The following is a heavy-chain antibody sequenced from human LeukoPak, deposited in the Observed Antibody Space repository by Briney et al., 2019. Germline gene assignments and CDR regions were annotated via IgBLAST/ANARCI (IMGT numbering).Heavy chain of an antibody. V-gene: IGHV1-69*01. D-gene: IGHD2-15*01. CDR1: GGTFSSYA. J-gene: IGHJ6*04. Sequence: ASVKVSCKAPGGTFSSYAISWVRQAPGQGLEWMGGIIPIFGTANYAQKFQGRVTITADESTSTAYMELSSLRSEDTAVYYCATRNKDIVVDDSPVMDVWGKGTTVTVSS. CDR2: IIPIFGTA. CDR3: ATRNKDIVVDDSPVMDV.